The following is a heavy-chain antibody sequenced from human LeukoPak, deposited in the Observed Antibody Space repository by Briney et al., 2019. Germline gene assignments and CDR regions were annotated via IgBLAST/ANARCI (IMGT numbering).Heavy chain of an antibody. V-gene: IGHV4-59*08. CDR1: GGSINNYC. CDR2: IHSNGNT. Sequence: MPSETLSLTCVVSGGSINNYCWSWIRQPPGKGLEWIAYIHSNGNTNYNPSFKSRVTVSVDTSKNQLSLRLTSVAAADTAIYYCARQPSATAAFDIWGQGTMVIVSS. J-gene: IGHJ3*02. CDR3: ARQPSATAAFDI. D-gene: IGHD5-18*01.